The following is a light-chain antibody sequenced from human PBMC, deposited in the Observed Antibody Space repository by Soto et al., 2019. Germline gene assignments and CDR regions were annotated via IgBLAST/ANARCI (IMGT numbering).Light chain of an antibody. Sequence: EIVMTQSPSTLSVSPGERATLSCRASQSVSSNLACYQQKPGQAPRPLIYGASTRATGIPARFRGSGSGTEFTLTISSLQSEDFAVYYCQQYNNWPRTFGQGTKVEIK. CDR3: QQYNNWPRT. V-gene: IGKV3-15*01. CDR1: QSVSSN. CDR2: GAS. J-gene: IGKJ1*01.